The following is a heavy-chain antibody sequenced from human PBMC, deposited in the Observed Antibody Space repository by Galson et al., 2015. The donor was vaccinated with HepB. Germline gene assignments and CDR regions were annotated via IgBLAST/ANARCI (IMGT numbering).Heavy chain of an antibody. CDR3: ARDLRPHCGTRCYLTFDY. CDR2: ISTSSDYT. V-gene: IGHV3-11*06. J-gene: IGHJ4*02. CDR1: GFRFSDYY. Sequence: SLRLSCAASGFRFSDYYMAWIRQAPGKGLEWISYISTSSDYTNYADSVKGRFTISRDNAQNSLFLQMNTLRVEDTDVYYCARDLRPHCGTRCYLTFDYWGQGILVTVSS. D-gene: IGHD2-21*01.